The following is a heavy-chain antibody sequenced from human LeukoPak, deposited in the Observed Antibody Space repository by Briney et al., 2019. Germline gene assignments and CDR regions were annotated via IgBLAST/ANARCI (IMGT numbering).Heavy chain of an antibody. CDR3: ARSRRGCSGGNCYSLTGDFDY. V-gene: IGHV4-4*02. CDR2: IYHSGST. CDR1: GGSISSSNW. D-gene: IGHD2-15*01. Sequence: SETLSLTCAVSGGSISSSNWWSWVRQSPGKGLEWIGEIYHSGSTNYGPSLKSRVTISVDKSKNQFSLKLSSVTAADTAVYYCARSRRGCSGGNCYSLTGDFDYWGQGTLVTVSS. J-gene: IGHJ4*02.